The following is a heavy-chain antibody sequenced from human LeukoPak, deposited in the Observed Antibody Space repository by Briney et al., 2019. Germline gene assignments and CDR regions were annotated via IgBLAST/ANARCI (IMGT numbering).Heavy chain of an antibody. CDR2: MNPNSDNT. CDR3: ARDADGSGSGSFDI. V-gene: IGHV1-8*01. CDR1: GYTFTSYD. D-gene: IGHD3-10*01. Sequence: ASVKVSCKAPGYTFTSYDINWVRQAAGQGLEWLGWMNPNSDNTGYAQKFQGRVTMTRDTSRSTAYMELSSLRSEDTAVYYCARDADGSGSGSFDIWGQGTMVTVSS. J-gene: IGHJ3*02.